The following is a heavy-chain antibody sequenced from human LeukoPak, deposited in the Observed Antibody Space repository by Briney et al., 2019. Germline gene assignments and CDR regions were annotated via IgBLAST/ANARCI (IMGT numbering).Heavy chain of an antibody. J-gene: IGHJ1*01. V-gene: IGHV4-38-2*01. Sequence: PSETLSLTCAVSGYSISSGYYWGWIRQPPGKGLEWIGSIYHSVSTYYNPSLKSRVTISVDTSKNHFSLKLSSVTAADTAVYYCARFGLGYCSSISFQHWGQGTLVTV. CDR2: IYHSVST. CDR1: GYSISSGYY. D-gene: IGHD2-2*01. CDR3: ARFGLGYCSSISFQH.